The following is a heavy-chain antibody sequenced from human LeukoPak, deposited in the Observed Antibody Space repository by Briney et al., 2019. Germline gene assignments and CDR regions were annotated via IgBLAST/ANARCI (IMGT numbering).Heavy chain of an antibody. Sequence: GRSLRLSCAASGFTFSSYAMHWVRQAPGKGLEWVAVISYDGSNKYYADSVKGRFTISRDNSKNTLYLQMNSLRAEDTAVYYCARPFAGRYDAPFDYWGQGTLVTVSS. V-gene: IGHV3-30*04. CDR3: ARPFAGRYDAPFDY. D-gene: IGHD6-19*01. CDR2: ISYDGSNK. J-gene: IGHJ4*02. CDR1: GFTFSSYA.